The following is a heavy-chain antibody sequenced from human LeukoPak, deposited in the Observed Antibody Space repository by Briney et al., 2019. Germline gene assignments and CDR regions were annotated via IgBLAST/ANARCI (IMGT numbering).Heavy chain of an antibody. J-gene: IGHJ5*02. CDR2: INPNSGGT. CDR1: GYTFPGYY. CDR3: ARVQIGIYEVDP. D-gene: IGHD2/OR15-2a*01. V-gene: IGHV1-2*02. Sequence: ASVTVSCQASGYTFPGYYMHWVRQAPGQGLEWMGWINPNSGGTNYAQKFQGRVTMTRDTSISTAYMELSRLRSDDTAVYYCARVQIGIYEVDPWGQGTLVTVSS.